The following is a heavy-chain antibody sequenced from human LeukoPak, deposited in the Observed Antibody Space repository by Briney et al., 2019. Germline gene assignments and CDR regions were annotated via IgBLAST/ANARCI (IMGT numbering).Heavy chain of an antibody. CDR1: GGTFSSYA. V-gene: IGHV1-69*04. D-gene: IGHD3-22*01. CDR2: IIPILSIA. Sequence: SVKVSCKASGGTFSSYAISWVRQAPGQGLEWMGRIIPILSIANYAQKFQGRVTITAEKSTSTAYMELSSLRSEDTAVYYCARENPNSSGYYWFDPWGQGTLVTVSS. J-gene: IGHJ5*02. CDR3: ARENPNSSGYYWFDP.